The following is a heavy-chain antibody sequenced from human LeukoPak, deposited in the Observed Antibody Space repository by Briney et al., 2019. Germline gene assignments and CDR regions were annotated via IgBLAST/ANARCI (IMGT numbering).Heavy chain of an antibody. J-gene: IGHJ3*02. D-gene: IGHD6-13*01. V-gene: IGHV3-9*01. CDR1: GFTFDDYA. Sequence: GRSLRLSCAASGFTFDDYAMHWVRQAPGKGLEWVSGISWNSGSIGYADSVKGRFTISRDNAKNSLYLQMNSLRAEDTALYYCAKDRTSGIAAAYDASDIWGQGTMVTVSS. CDR3: AKDRTSGIAAAYDASDI. CDR2: ISWNSGSI.